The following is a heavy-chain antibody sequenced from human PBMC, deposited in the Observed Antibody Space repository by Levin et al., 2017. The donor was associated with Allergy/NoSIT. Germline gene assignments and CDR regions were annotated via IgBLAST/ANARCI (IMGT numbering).Heavy chain of an antibody. J-gene: IGHJ4*02. Sequence: ASVKVSCKASGYTFTRYSMHWVRQAPGQRPEWMGWINAGNGNTKYSQKCQGRVTITRDTSASTVYMELSSLRSEDTAVYYCARDSLGDGDIYFDYWGQGTLVTVSS. D-gene: IGHD5-24*01. CDR2: INAGNGNT. V-gene: IGHV1-3*01. CDR3: ARDSLGDGDIYFDY. CDR1: GYTFTRYS.